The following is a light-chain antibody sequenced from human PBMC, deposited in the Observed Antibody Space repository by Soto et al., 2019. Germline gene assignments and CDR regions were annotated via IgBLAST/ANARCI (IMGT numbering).Light chain of an antibody. CDR2: GAS. CDR3: QQYNNWPWT. CDR1: QGISDT. J-gene: IGKJ1*01. Sequence: EIVLTHYPDTLSVPPLQRLTLXVRASQGISDTLAWYQQKLGQAPRLLIYGASKRATGFPARFSGSGSGTDFTLTISSLQSEDFAVYYCQQYNNWPWTFGQGTKVDIK. V-gene: IGKV3-15*01.